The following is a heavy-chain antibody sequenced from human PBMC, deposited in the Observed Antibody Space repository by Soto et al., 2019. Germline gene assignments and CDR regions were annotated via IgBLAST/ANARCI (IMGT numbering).Heavy chain of an antibody. CDR1: GFTFSSHW. V-gene: IGHV3-74*01. CDR3: ARRSMVTMATDY. Sequence: EVQLVESGGGLVQPGGSLRLSCAASGFTFSSHWMHWVRQVPGEGLVWVSRINSDGSRISYADSVKGRFTISRDNAKNTLYLQMNSLRAEDTAVYYCARRSMVTMATDYWGQGSLVTVSS. CDR2: INSDGSRI. D-gene: IGHD4-17*01. J-gene: IGHJ4*02.